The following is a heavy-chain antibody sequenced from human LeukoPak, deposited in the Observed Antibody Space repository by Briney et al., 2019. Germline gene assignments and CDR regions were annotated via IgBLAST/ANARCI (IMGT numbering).Heavy chain of an antibody. CDR3: AGFAAGGSYYYYMDV. CDR2: IGTSSTTI. Sequence: GRSLRLSCAASGFTFSSYGMHWVRQPPGKGLEWVSNIGTSSTTIYYADSVKGRFTISRDNAKNSLYLQMNSLRADDTAVYYCAGFAAGGSYYYYMDVWGKGTTVTVSS. CDR1: GFTFSSYG. D-gene: IGHD3-10*01. J-gene: IGHJ6*03. V-gene: IGHV3-48*01.